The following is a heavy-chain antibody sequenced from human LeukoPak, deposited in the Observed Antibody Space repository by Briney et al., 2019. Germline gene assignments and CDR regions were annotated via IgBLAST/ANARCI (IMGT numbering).Heavy chain of an antibody. CDR1: GFTFSTYG. J-gene: IGHJ4*02. CDR3: AKSLDYGGNRARLDF. V-gene: IGHV3-23*01. CDR2: VSGSGSTT. D-gene: IGHD4-23*01. Sequence: PGGSLRLSSAASGFTFSTYGMNWVRQAPGKGLEWVSAVSGSGSTTYYARSVKGRFTVSRDNSKNTLYLQMNSLRVDDTAVYYCAKSLDYGGNRARLDFWGQGTLVTVSS.